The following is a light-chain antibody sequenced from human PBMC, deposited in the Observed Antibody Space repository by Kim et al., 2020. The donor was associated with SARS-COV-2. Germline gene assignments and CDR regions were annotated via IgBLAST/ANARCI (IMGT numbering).Light chain of an antibody. J-gene: IGLJ2*01. V-gene: IGLV3-21*04. Sequence: GSTARIAGWGNNLGSKGVSWYRQEPGQAPVLVIYYDSDRPSGIPERFSGSNSGNTATLTISRVEAGDEADYYCQVWDSSSDHVVFGGGTQLTVL. CDR1: NLGSKG. CDR3: QVWDSSSDHVV. CDR2: YDS.